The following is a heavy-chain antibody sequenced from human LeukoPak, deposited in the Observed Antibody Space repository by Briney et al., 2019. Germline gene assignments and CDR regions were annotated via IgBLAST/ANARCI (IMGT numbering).Heavy chain of an antibody. Sequence: PGGSLRLSCAASGFTFSAYSMNWVRQAPGKGLEWVSYVSSSNTIYYADSLKGRFTISRDNAKNSLYLQMNSLRAEDTAVYYCAREITMGGVKDYWGQGTLVTVSS. CDR2: VSSSNTI. CDR3: AREITMGGVKDY. J-gene: IGHJ4*02. V-gene: IGHV3-69-1*01. D-gene: IGHD3-16*01. CDR1: GFTFSAYS.